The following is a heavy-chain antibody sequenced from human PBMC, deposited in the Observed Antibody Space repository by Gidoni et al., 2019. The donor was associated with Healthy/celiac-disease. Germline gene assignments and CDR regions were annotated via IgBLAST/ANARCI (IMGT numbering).Heavy chain of an antibody. Sequence: EVQLVESGGGLVKPGGSLRLSCAASGFTFSSSSMNWVRQAPGKGLEWVSSISSSSSYIYYADSVKGRFTISRDNAKNSLYLQMNSLRAEDTAVYYCARGSLCYYDSSGCTPYYYYGMDVWGQGTTVTVSS. V-gene: IGHV3-21*01. J-gene: IGHJ6*02. CDR3: ARGSLCYYDSSGCTPYYYYGMDV. CDR1: GFTFSSSS. D-gene: IGHD3-22*01. CDR2: ISSSSSYI.